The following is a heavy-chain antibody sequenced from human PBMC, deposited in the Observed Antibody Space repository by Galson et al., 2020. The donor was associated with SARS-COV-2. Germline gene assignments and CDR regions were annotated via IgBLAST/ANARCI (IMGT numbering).Heavy chain of an antibody. CDR1: GGSFSGYY. Sequence: SETLSPTCAVYGGSFSGYYWSWIRQPPGKGLEWIGEINHSGSTHYNPSLKSRVTISVDTSKNQFSLKLSAVTAADTASYYCAREGRYDFWSGYRRNWFDPWGQGTLVTVS. J-gene: IGHJ5*02. CDR3: AREGRYDFWSGYRRNWFDP. V-gene: IGHV4-34*01. CDR2: INHSGST. D-gene: IGHD3-3*01.